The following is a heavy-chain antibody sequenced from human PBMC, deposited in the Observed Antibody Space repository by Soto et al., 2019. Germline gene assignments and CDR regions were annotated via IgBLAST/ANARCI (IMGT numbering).Heavy chain of an antibody. J-gene: IGHJ4*02. Sequence: EVQLLESGGGLVQPGGSLSLSCAASEFTFNNYAMTWVRQAPGKGLEWVSGISGGGDTTSYADSVKGPFTVSRDGSKNTLYPQMGSLRAEDTALYYCAKGRGGSGSLTPRVDFWGQGTLVTVSS. CDR3: AKGRGGSGSLTPRVDF. CDR2: ISGGGDTT. CDR1: EFTFNNYA. D-gene: IGHD3-10*01. V-gene: IGHV3-23*01.